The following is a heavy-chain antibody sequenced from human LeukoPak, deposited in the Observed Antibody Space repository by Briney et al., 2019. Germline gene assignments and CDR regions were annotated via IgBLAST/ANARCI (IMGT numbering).Heavy chain of an antibody. CDR2: IYYSGST. D-gene: IGHD3-22*01. CDR1: GGSISSSSYY. J-gene: IGHJ3*02. CDR3: ARRPDYDRSGYYIVKAFDI. V-gene: IGHV4-39*01. Sequence: SETLSLTCTVSGGSISSSSYYWGWIRQPPGKGLEWIGSIYYSGSTYYNPSLKSRVTISVDTSKNQFSLKLSSVTAADTAVYYCARRPDYDRSGYYIVKAFDIWGQGTMVTVSS.